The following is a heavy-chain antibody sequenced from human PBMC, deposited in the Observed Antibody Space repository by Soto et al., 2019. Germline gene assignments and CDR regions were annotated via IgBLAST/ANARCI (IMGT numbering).Heavy chain of an antibody. CDR2: INPNSGGT. J-gene: IGHJ4*02. Sequence: ASVKVSCKASGYTFTGYYMHWVRQAPGQGLEWMGWINPNSGGTNYAQKFQGRVTVTRDTSISTAYMELSRLRSDDTAVYYCARDLHSGSYYVFDYWGQGTLVTVSS. D-gene: IGHD1-26*01. V-gene: IGHV1-2*02. CDR3: ARDLHSGSYYVFDY. CDR1: GYTFTGYY.